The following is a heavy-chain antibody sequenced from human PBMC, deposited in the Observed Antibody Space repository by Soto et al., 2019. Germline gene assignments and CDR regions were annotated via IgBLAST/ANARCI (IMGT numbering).Heavy chain of an antibody. V-gene: IGHV1-69*06. CDR2: IIPILDTA. Sequence: QVQLVQSGAEVKKPGSSVKVSCTASGGTFSTYAFSWVRQAPGQGLEWMGGIIPILDTATYAQKFQGRVTITADKSTSTAYMELSSLRSEDTAVYYRATQYNCNPNSYYFDYWGQGPLLTLSS. CDR1: GGTFSTYA. J-gene: IGHJ4*02. CDR3: ATQYNCNPNSYYFDY. D-gene: IGHD1-20*01.